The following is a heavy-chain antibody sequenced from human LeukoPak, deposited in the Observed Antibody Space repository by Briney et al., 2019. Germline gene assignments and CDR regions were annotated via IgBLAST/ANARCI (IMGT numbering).Heavy chain of an antibody. CDR3: ARRVGDGYNFDH. Sequence: SETLSLTCTVSGGSISSYYWSWIRQPPGKGLEWIGYIYYSGSTNYNPSLKSRVTISVDTSKNQFSLKLSSVTAADTAVYYCARRVGDGYNFDHWGQGTLVTVSS. CDR1: GGSISSYY. CDR2: IYYSGST. D-gene: IGHD5-24*01. J-gene: IGHJ4*02. V-gene: IGHV4-59*08.